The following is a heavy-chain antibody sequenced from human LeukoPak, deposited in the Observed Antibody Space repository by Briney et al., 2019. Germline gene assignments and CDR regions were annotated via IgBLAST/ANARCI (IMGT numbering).Heavy chain of an antibody. CDR1: GGSISSSNW. J-gene: IGHJ4*02. V-gene: IGHV4-4*02. Sequence: SSGTLSLTCAVSGGSISSSNWWSWVRQPPGKGLEWIGEIYHSGSTNYNPSLKSRVTISVDKSKNQFSLKLSSVTAADTAVYYCASGSRITFGGVIAAPFGYWGQGTLVTVSS. CDR3: ASGSRITFGGVIAAPFGY. D-gene: IGHD3-16*02. CDR2: IYHSGST.